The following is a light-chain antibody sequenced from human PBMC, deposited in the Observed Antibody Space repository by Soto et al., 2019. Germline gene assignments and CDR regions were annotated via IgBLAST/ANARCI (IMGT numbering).Light chain of an antibody. CDR1: RRDVGGYNY. CDR2: DVT. CDR3: SSYTISNTHPFV. J-gene: IGLJ1*01. V-gene: IGLV2-14*03. Sequence: QSVLTQPASVSGSPGQSITISCTGTRRDVGGYNYVSWYQQYPGKSPKLLIYDVTHRPSGVSNRFSGSKSGNTASLTISGLQAEDEADYYCSSYTISNTHPFVFGTGTKLTVL.